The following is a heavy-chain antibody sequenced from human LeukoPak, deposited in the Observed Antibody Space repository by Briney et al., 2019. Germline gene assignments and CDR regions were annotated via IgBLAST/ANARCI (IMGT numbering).Heavy chain of an antibody. CDR3: ARRSGYGPKVFDY. D-gene: IGHD5-12*01. V-gene: IGHV4-39*07. J-gene: IGHJ4*02. Sequence: SETLSLTCTVSGGSISSSSYYWGWIRQPPGKGLEWIGSIYYSGSTYYSPSLRSRVTISLDTSRNQFSLKLSSVTAADTAVYYCARRSGYGPKVFDYWGQGTLVTVSS. CDR2: IYYSGST. CDR1: GGSISSSSYY.